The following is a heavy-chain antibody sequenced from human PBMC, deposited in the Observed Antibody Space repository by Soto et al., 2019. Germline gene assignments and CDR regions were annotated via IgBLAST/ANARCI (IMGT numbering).Heavy chain of an antibody. CDR3: AKFQDIVVVPAPFDY. Sequence: PGGSLRLSCAASGFTFSSYAMSWVRQAPGKGLEWVSAISGSGGSTYYADSVKGRFTISRDNSKNTLYLQMNSLRAEDTAVYYCAKFQDIVVVPAPFDYWGQGTLVTVSS. CDR1: GFTFSSYA. V-gene: IGHV3-23*01. J-gene: IGHJ4*02. D-gene: IGHD2-2*01. CDR2: ISGSGGST.